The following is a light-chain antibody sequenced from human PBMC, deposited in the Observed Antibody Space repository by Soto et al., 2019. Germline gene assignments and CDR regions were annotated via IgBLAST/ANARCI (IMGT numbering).Light chain of an antibody. Sequence: EIVLTQSPATLSLSPGERATLSCRASQSVSSYLAWYQQKPGQAPRLLIYGASSRATGIPDRFSGSGSRTDFNPNLGRLEPQDVAVYCGHKDGISPTRTFGQAT. J-gene: IGKJ1*01. CDR2: GAS. CDR3: HKDGISPTRT. V-gene: IGKV3-20*01. CDR1: QSVSSY.